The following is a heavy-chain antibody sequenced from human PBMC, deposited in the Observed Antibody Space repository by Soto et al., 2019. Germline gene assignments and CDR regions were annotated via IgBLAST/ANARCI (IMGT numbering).Heavy chain of an antibody. D-gene: IGHD3-9*01. CDR3: ARDLRYFDWSPAFDY. V-gene: IGHV3-30-3*01. CDR1: GFTFSSYA. J-gene: IGHJ4*02. Sequence: GGSLRLSCAASGFTFSSYAMHWVRQAPGKGLEWVAVISYDGSNKYYADSVKGRFTISRDNSKNTLYLQMNSLRAEDTAVYYCARDLRYFDWSPAFDYSGQGTLVTVSS. CDR2: ISYDGSNK.